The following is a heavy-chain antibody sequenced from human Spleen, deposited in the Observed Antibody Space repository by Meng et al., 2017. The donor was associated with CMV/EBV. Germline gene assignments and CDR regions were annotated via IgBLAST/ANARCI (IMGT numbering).Heavy chain of an antibody. CDR3: ARRGGDYYYYGMDV. Sequence: GESLKISCKGSGFNFGRSWIGWVRQMPGKGLEWMGIINLGDSDIRYSPSFQGQVTISVDKSIDTAYPQWRSLKASDTAMYYCARRGGDYYYYGMDVWGQGTAVTVSS. CDR2: INLGDSDI. D-gene: IGHD3-10*01. J-gene: IGHJ6*02. V-gene: IGHV5-51*01. CDR1: GFNFGRSW.